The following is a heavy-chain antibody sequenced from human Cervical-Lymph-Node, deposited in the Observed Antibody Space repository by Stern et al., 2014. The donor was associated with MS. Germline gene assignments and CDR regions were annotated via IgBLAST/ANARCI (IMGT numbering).Heavy chain of an antibody. CDR3: AREGLSGMDV. CDR1: EFIISDTY. J-gene: IGHJ6*02. V-gene: IGHV3-53*01. D-gene: IGHD3-16*01. Sequence: EVQLVESGGGVIQPGGSLRLSCTASEFIISDTYMDWFRQAPGKGLEWVSVMYSGGTTYYADSVKGRFTISRDNSKNTLFLQMNSLRGEDTAVYYCAREGLSGMDVWGQGTTVIVSS. CDR2: MYSGGTT.